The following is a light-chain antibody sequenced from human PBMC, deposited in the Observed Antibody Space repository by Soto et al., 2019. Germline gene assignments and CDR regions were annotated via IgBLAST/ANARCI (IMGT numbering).Light chain of an antibody. CDR2: SND. Sequence: QSVLTQPPSASGTPGQRVTISCSGSSSNIGSNTVNWYQQLPGTAPKLLIYSNDQRLSGVPDRFSGSKSGTSASLAISGLQSEDEADYYCAAWGASLNGWVFGGGTKVTVL. CDR1: SSNIGSNT. J-gene: IGLJ3*02. V-gene: IGLV1-44*01. CDR3: AAWGASLNGWV.